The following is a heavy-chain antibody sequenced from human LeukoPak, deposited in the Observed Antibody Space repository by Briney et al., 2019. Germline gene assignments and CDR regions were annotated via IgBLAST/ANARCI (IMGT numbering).Heavy chain of an antibody. D-gene: IGHD3-10*01. CDR3: ARDSLDYYGSRSYDY. CDR2: INSDGSST. V-gene: IGHV3-74*01. J-gene: IGHJ4*02. Sequence: GGSLRLSCAASGFTFSSYWMHWVRQAPGKGLVWVSRINSDGSSTSYADSVKGRFTISRDNAKNTLYLQMNSLRAEDTAVYYCARDSLDYYGSRSYDYWGQGTLVTDSS. CDR1: GFTFSSYW.